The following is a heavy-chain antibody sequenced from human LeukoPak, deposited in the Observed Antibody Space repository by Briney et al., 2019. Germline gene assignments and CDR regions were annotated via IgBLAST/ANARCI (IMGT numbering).Heavy chain of an antibody. D-gene: IGHD4-11*01. Sequence: GGSLRLSCVASGFTFEDYGMSWVRQPAGKGLEWVSSINWHGGSTHYAESVKGRFIISRDNAKNSLFLQMNSLRAEDTALYYCARANYSPYYFDYWGQGTLVTVSS. CDR1: GFTFEDYG. J-gene: IGHJ4*02. CDR3: ARANYSPYYFDY. CDR2: INWHGGST. V-gene: IGHV3-20*04.